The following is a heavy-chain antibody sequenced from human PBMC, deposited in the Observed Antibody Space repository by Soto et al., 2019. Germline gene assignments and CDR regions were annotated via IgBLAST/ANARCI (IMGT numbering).Heavy chain of an antibody. CDR2: INHSGST. D-gene: IGHD1-20*01. CDR3: ASINWNYYYGMDV. V-gene: IGHV4-34*01. J-gene: IGHJ6*02. CDR1: GGSFSGYY. Sequence: SETLSLTCAVYGGSFSGYYWSWIRQPPGKGLEWIGEINHSGSTNYNPSLKSRVTISVDTSKNQFSLKLSSVTAADTAVYYCASINWNYYYGMDVWGQGTTVTVS.